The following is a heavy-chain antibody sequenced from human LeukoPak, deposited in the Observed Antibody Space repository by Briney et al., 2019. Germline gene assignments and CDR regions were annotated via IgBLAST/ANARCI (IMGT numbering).Heavy chain of an antibody. J-gene: IGHJ4*02. CDR1: GGSFSGYY. Sequence: PSETLSLTCAVYGGSFSGYYWSWIRQPPGKGLEWIGEINHSGSTNYNPSLKSRVTISVDTSKNQFSLKLSSVTAADTAVYYCARTQGFGYYDSSGYYYWGQGTLVTVFS. CDR2: INHSGST. CDR3: ARTQGFGYYDSSGYYY. D-gene: IGHD3-22*01. V-gene: IGHV4-34*01.